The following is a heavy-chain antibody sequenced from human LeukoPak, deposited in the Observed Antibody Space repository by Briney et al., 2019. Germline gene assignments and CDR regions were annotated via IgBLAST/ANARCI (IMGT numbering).Heavy chain of an antibody. CDR3: ARDRPYGSGRRAFDY. J-gene: IGHJ4*02. CDR2: ISTYNGNT. D-gene: IGHD3-10*01. V-gene: IGHV1-18*01. Sequence: ASVKVSCKASGYTFTSHGISWVRQAPGQGLEWMGWISTYNGNTNYAQKLQGRVTMTTDTSTSTAYMELRSLRSDDTAVYYCARDRPYGSGRRAFDYWGQGTLVTVSS. CDR1: GYTFTSHG.